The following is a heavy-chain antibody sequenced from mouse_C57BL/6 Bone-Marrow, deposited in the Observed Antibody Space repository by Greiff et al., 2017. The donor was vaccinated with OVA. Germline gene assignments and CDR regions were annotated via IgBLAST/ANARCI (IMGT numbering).Heavy chain of an antibody. Sequence: EVKLMESGGDLVKPGGSLKLSCAASGFTFSSYGMSWVRQTPDKRLEWVATISSGGSYTYYPDSVKGRFTISRDNAKNTLYLQMSSLKSEDTAMYYCARHGDGYYVVCAMDYWGQGTSVTVSS. J-gene: IGHJ4*01. D-gene: IGHD2-3*01. CDR3: ARHGDGYYVVCAMDY. CDR1: GFTFSSYG. V-gene: IGHV5-6*01. CDR2: ISSGGSYT.